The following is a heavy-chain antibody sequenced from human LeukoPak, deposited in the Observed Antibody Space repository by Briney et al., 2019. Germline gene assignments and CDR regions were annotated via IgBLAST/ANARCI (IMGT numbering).Heavy chain of an antibody. V-gene: IGHV3-30*18. Sequence: GGSLRLSCAASGFTFSSYGMHWVRQAPGKGLEWVAVISYDGSNKYYADSVKGRFTISRDNSKNTLYLQMNSLRAEDTAVYYCAKDDAGALLSAFDIWGQGTLVTVSS. CDR3: AKDDAGALLSAFDI. CDR1: GFTFSSYG. J-gene: IGHJ4*02. D-gene: IGHD1-26*01. CDR2: ISYDGSNK.